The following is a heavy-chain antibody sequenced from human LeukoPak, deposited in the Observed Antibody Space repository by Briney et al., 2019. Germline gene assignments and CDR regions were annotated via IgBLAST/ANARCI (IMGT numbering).Heavy chain of an antibody. J-gene: IGHJ3*02. CDR1: GVSISSYY. Sequence: PSETLSLTCTVSGVSISSYYWSWIRQPPGKGLEWFGYIYYSGSTNYNPSLKSRVTISVDTSKNQFSLKLSSVTAADTAVYYCARDGAAYQARAFDIWGQGTMVTVSS. D-gene: IGHD4/OR15-4a*01. CDR3: ARDGAAYQARAFDI. V-gene: IGHV4-59*01. CDR2: IYYSGST.